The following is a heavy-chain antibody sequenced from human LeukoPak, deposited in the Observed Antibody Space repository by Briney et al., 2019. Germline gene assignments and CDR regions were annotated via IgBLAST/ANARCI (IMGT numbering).Heavy chain of an antibody. CDR3: ASDQQWLVPSGVDV. J-gene: IGHJ6*04. CDR2: TCYRSKWYN. Sequence: SQTLSLTCVISGDSVSSNSAAWNWIRQSPSRGLEWLGRTCYRSKWYNDYAVSVKSRITINPDTSKNQFSLQLNSVTPEDTAVYYCASDQQWLVPSGVDVWGKGTTVTVSS. V-gene: IGHV6-1*01. D-gene: IGHD6-19*01. CDR1: GDSVSSNSAA.